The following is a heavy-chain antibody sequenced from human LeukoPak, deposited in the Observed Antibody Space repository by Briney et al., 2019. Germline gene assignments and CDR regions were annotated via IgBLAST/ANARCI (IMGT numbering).Heavy chain of an antibody. V-gene: IGHV3-23*01. CDR1: GSTFSNYA. Sequence: GGSPRLSCAASGSTFSNYAMSWVRQAPGKGLEWVSAITGSGGNTYYADSVEGRFTISRDNSKNTVFLQMNSLRAEDTAVYYCAKWGDYDVLTGYYVSDYWGQGTLVTVSS. CDR3: AKWGDYDVLTGYYVSDY. CDR2: ITGSGGNT. J-gene: IGHJ4*02. D-gene: IGHD3-9*01.